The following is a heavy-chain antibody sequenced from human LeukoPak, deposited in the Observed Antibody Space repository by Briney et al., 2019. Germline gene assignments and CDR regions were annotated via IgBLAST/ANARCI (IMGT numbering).Heavy chain of an antibody. V-gene: IGHV5-51*01. CDR1: GYSFTSYW. D-gene: IGHD2-2*01. J-gene: IGHJ4*02. CDR3: ARQYCSSTSCFDY. CDR2: IYPGDSDT. Sequence: GESLKISCKGSGYSFTSYWIGWVRQMPGKGLQWMGIIYPGDSDTRYSPSFQGQVTISADKSISTAYLQWSSLKASDTAMYYCARQYCSSTSCFDYWGQGTLVTVSS.